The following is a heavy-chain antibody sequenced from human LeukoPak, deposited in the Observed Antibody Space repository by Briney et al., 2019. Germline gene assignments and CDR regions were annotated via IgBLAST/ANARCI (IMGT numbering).Heavy chain of an antibody. CDR1: GFTFKNYA. D-gene: IGHD2-15*01. V-gene: IGHV3-23*01. CDR2: TSGSGDIR. CDR3: ANYRSGGGGYYSGLEH. Sequence: PGGSLRLSCAASGFTFKNYAMTWVRQAPGKGLEWVSRTSGSGDIRLYADSVKGRFTISRINSENRLYLQMNSLRADDSGVYYCANYRSGGGGYYSGLEHWGQGTQVTVSS. J-gene: IGHJ1*01.